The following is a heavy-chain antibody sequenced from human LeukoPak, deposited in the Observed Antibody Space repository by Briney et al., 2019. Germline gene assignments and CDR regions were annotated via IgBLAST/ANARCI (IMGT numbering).Heavy chain of an antibody. D-gene: IGHD6-19*01. J-gene: IGHJ4*02. CDR3: ARDDSVYISGDNY. Sequence: SETLSLTCTVSGYSISSGYYWGWIRQPPGKGLEWIGSIYHSGSTYYNPSLKSRVTISVDTSKNQFSLKLSSVTAADTAMYYCARDDSVYISGDNYWGQGTLVTVSS. CDR1: GYSISSGYY. CDR2: IYHSGST. V-gene: IGHV4-38-2*02.